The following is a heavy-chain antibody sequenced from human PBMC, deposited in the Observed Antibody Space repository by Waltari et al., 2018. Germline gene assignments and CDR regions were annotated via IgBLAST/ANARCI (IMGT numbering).Heavy chain of an antibody. CDR2: ISAYNGNT. V-gene: IGHV1-18*01. Sequence: QVQLVQSGAEVQKPGASVKVSCKASGYTFTSYGVSWVRQAPGQGLEWMAWISAYNGNTHYAQKFQGRVTITTDTSTSTAYMELRSLRSDDTAVYYCVRDTVTTSSVGSPDYWGQGTLVTVSS. J-gene: IGHJ4*02. D-gene: IGHD4-17*01. CDR1: GYTFTSYG. CDR3: VRDTVTTSSVGSPDY.